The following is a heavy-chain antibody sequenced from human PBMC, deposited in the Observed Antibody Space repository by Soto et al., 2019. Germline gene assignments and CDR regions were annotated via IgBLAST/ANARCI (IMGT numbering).Heavy chain of an antibody. CDR2: IYYSGST. D-gene: IGHD4-17*01. CDR3: ARGKFALLPSTVTSFDY. V-gene: IGHV4-59*01. CDR1: GGSISSYY. J-gene: IGHJ4*02. Sequence: SETLSLTCTVSGGSISSYYWSWIRQPPGKGLEWIGYIYYSGSTNYNPSLKSRVTISVDTSKNQFSLKLSSVTAADTAVYYCARGKFALLPSTVTSFDYWGQGTLVTVSS.